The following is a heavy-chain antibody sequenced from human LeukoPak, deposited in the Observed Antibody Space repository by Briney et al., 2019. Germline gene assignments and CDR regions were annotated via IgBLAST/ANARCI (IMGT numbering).Heavy chain of an antibody. V-gene: IGHV3-48*01. CDR3: ASMVRGVHLDY. Sequence: GGSLRLSCAASGFTFSSYSMNWVRQAPGKGLEWVSYISSSSSTIYYADSVKGRFTISRDNAKNSLYLQMNSLRAEDTAVYYCASMVRGVHLDYWGQETLVTVSS. D-gene: IGHD3-10*01. J-gene: IGHJ4*02. CDR1: GFTFSSYS. CDR2: ISSSSSTI.